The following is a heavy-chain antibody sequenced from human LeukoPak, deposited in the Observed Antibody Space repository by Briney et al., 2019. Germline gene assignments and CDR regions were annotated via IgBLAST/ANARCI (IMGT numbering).Heavy chain of an antibody. J-gene: IGHJ4*02. CDR3: ATAGVGNYYDSSGYSGYFDY. Sequence: ASVKVSCKASGGAFSSYAISWVRQAPGQGLEWMGRIIPILRIVDYAQQFQGRVTITADKSTSTAYMELSSLRSEDTAVYYCATAGVGNYYDSSGYSGYFDYWGQGTLVTVSS. CDR2: IIPILRIV. V-gene: IGHV1-69*04. CDR1: GGAFSSYA. D-gene: IGHD3-22*01.